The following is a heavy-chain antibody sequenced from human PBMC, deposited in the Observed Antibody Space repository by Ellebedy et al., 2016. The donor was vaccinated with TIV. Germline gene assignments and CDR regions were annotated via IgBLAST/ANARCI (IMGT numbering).Heavy chain of an antibody. D-gene: IGHD2-15*01. Sequence: GESLKISCAASGFTFDAYGMSWVRQPPGKGLEWVSGINWNGGSTGYADSVKGRFTISRDNAKNSLYLQMNSLRAEDTALYHCARDSTPYCSGGSCYFQSPNWFDPWGQGTLVTVSS. V-gene: IGHV3-20*01. J-gene: IGHJ5*02. CDR1: GFTFDAYG. CDR3: ARDSTPYCSGGSCYFQSPNWFDP. CDR2: INWNGGST.